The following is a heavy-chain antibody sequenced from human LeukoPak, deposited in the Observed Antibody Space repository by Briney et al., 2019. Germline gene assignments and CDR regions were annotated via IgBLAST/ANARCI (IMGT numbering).Heavy chain of an antibody. CDR2: IYSGDST. CDR3: ASRDSGGYPYFDY. Sequence: GGSLRLSCAASGFTVSRKYMSWVRQAPGKGLEWVSLIYSGDSTYYADSVKGRFTISRDNSKNTLYLQMNSLRAEDTAVFYCASRDSGGYPYFDYWGQGTLVTVSS. J-gene: IGHJ4*02. V-gene: IGHV3-53*01. D-gene: IGHD4-17*01. CDR1: GFTVSRKY.